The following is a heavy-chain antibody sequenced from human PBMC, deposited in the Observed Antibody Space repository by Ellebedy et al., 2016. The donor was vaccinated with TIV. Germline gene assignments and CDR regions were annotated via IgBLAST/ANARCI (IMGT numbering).Heavy chain of an antibody. CDR2: ISGRGATT. CDR1: GFTFRSYT. D-gene: IGHD3-9*01. CDR3: AKTTGGQYFYGMDV. Sequence: PGGSLRLSCAASGFTFRSYTMTWVRKGPGKGLEWVSAISGRGATTYYADYVKGRFTISRDNTKNTVYLQMNSLRAEDTAIYYCAKTTGGQYFYGMDVWGHGTTVTVSS. V-gene: IGHV3-23*01. J-gene: IGHJ6*02.